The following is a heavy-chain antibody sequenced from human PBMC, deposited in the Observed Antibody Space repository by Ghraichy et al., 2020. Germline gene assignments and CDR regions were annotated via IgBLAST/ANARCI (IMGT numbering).Heavy chain of an antibody. CDR2: INGSGGST. CDR1: QFTFSSYA. CDR3: AKALTRDSVDAFAI. V-gene: IGHV3-23*01. D-gene: IGHD7-27*01. J-gene: IGHJ3*02. Sequence: GGSLRLSCAASQFTFSSYAMSWVRQAPGKGLEWVSTINGSGGSTSYADSVKGRFTISRDNSKNTLYLQMNSLRAEDTAVYYCAKALTRDSVDAFAIWGQGRTVTVSS.